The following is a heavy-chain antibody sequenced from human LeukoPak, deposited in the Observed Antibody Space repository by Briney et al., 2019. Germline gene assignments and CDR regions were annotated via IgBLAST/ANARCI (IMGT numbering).Heavy chain of an antibody. CDR1: GFIFSSNR. CDR3: ARTNSLDY. Sequence: PGGSLRLSCAASGFIFSSNRMHWVRQPPGKGLVWVSRINSDGSSTSYADSVKGRFTISRDNAKNSVYLQMNSLRAEDTAVYYCARTNSLDYWGQGTLVTVSS. CDR2: INSDGSST. J-gene: IGHJ4*02. V-gene: IGHV3-74*01.